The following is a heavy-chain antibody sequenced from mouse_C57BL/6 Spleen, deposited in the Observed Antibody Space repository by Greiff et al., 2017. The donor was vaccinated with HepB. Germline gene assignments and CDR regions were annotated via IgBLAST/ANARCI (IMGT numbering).Heavy chain of an antibody. V-gene: IGHV3-8*01. J-gene: IGHJ1*03. D-gene: IGHD2-4*01. CDR2: ISYSGST. Sequence: EVKLMESGPGLAKPSQTLSLTCSVTGYSITSDYWNWIRKFPGNTLEYMGYISYSGSTYYNPSLKSRISITRDTSKNQYYLQLNSVTTEDTATYYCARKNHDYVLYWYFDVWGTGTTVTVSS. CDR3: ARKNHDYVLYWYFDV. CDR1: GYSITSDY.